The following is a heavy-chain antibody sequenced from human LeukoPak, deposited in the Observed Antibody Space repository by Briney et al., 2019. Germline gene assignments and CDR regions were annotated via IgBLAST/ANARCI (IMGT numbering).Heavy chain of an antibody. J-gene: IGHJ4*02. D-gene: IGHD2-2*01. CDR2: ISAYNGNT. Sequence: GASVKVSCKASGYTFTSYGISWVRQAPGQGLEWMGWISAYNGNTNYAQKLQGRVTMTTDTSTSTAYMELRSLRSDDTAVYYCARDLVSCSSTSCHHLYYFDYWGQGTLVTVSS. CDR3: ARDLVSCSSTSCHHLYYFDY. V-gene: IGHV1-18*01. CDR1: GYTFTSYG.